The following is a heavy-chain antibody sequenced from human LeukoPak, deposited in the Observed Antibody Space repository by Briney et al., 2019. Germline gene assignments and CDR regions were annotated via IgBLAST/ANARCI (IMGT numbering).Heavy chain of an antibody. V-gene: IGHV3-21*01. J-gene: IGHJ4*02. CDR2: ISSSSSYI. CDR1: EFTFSSYS. Sequence: GGSLRLSCAASEFTFSSYSMNWVRQAPGKGLEWVSSISSSSSYIYYADSVKGRFTISRDNAKNSLYLQMNSLRAEDTAVYYCARGWGGYDPIGYWGQGTLVTVSS. CDR3: ARGWGGYDPIGY. D-gene: IGHD5-12*01.